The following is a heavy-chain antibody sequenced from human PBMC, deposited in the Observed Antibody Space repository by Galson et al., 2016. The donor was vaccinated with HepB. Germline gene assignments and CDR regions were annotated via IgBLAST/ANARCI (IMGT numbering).Heavy chain of an antibody. CDR2: ISGRGTNT. Sequence: SLRLSCAASGFTFSNYVMNWVRQAPGKGLEWVSAISGRGTNTYYEDPVKGRFTISRDNSKNTLFLQMNSLRDEDTAVYYCAKSLLGVTLVSYYYGMDVWGQGTTVTVSS. V-gene: IGHV3-23*01. D-gene: IGHD2-21*02. J-gene: IGHJ6*02. CDR3: AKSLLGVTLVSYYYGMDV. CDR1: GFTFSNYV.